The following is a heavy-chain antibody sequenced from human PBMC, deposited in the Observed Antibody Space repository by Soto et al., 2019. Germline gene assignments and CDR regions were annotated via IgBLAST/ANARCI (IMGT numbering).Heavy chain of an antibody. V-gene: IGHV3-7*03. Sequence: PGGSLRLSCAASGFTFSSYWMSWVRQAPGKGLEWVANIKQDGSEKYYVDSVKGRFTISRDNAKNSLYLQMNSLRAEDTAVYYCASVEGRIAAAGTRPAAPLGYYYGMDVWGQGTTVTVSS. CDR3: ASVEGRIAAAGTRPAAPLGYYYGMDV. CDR2: IKQDGSEK. CDR1: GFTFSSYW. J-gene: IGHJ6*02. D-gene: IGHD6-13*01.